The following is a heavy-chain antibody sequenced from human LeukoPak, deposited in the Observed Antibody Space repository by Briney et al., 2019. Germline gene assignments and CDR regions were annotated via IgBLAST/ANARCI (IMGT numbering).Heavy chain of an antibody. CDR1: GFTFSSYS. CDR3: ARDEDYGDYLPFDY. J-gene: IGHJ4*02. D-gene: IGHD4-17*01. Sequence: GGSLRLSCAASGFTFSSYSMNWVRQAPGKGLEWVSSISSSSSYIYYADSVKGRFTISRDNAKNSLYLQMNSLRAEDTAVYYCARDEDYGDYLPFDYWGQGTLVTVSS. CDR2: ISSSSSYI. V-gene: IGHV3-21*01.